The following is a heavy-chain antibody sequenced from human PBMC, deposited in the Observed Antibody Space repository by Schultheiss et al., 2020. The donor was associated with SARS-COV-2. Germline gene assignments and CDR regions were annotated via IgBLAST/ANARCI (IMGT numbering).Heavy chain of an antibody. V-gene: IGHV3-NL1*01. CDR2: IKGTDGNT. CDR3: AIGGGLIAAADPYYYYGMDV. D-gene: IGHD6-13*01. CDR1: GFTFSSYG. Sequence: GGSLRLSCAASGFTFSSYGMHWVRQAPGKGLEWVSSIKGTDGNTHYADSVKGRFIISRDNSKNTLYLQMNSLRAEDTAVYYCAIGGGLIAAADPYYYYGMDVWGQGTTVTVSS. J-gene: IGHJ6*02.